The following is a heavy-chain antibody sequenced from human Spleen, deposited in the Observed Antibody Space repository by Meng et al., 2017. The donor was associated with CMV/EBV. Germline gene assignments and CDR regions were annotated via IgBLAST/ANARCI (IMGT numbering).Heavy chain of an antibody. CDR3: AKWYGANPLGLGS. J-gene: IGHJ5*02. CDR2: ISGYNGNT. D-gene: IGHD3-16*01. V-gene: IGHV1-18*01. CDR1: GYSVNSFG. Sequence: ASGYSVNSFGVTWVRQAPGQGLEWMGWISGYNGNTKIAQKVQDRVSLTTDTSTNSADMELRSLTSDDTAVYYCAKWYGANPLGLGSWGQGTLVTVSS.